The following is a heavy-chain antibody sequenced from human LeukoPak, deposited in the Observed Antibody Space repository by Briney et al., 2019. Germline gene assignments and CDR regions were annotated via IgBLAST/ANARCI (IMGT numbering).Heavy chain of an antibody. Sequence: GGSLRLSCAASGFTFSTYAMNWVRQAPGKGLEWVSGISGSGSSTYYADSVKGRFTISRDNSKNTVYLQMNSLRADDTAVYYCAKGGSITMMVVTPDAFDIWGQGTMVTVSS. CDR3: AKGGSITMMVVTPDAFDI. CDR1: GFTFSTYA. D-gene: IGHD3-22*01. CDR2: ISGSGSST. V-gene: IGHV3-23*01. J-gene: IGHJ3*02.